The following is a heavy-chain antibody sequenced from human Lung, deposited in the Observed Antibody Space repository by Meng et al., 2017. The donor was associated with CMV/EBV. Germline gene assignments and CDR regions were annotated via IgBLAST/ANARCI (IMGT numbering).Heavy chain of an antibody. CDR1: GFIVSSTY. V-gene: IGHV3-53*01. CDR2: IYSGGTT. D-gene: IGHD2/OR15-2a*01. J-gene: IGHJ3*02. CDR3: ARSILSNGFDAFDI. Sequence: GGSXRLXXEASGFIVSSTYMSWVRQAPGKGLEWVSVIYSGGTTFKANSVKGRFTISRDNSKNTLFLQMNRLRAEDTAVYYCARSILSNGFDAFDIWGQGTMVTVSS.